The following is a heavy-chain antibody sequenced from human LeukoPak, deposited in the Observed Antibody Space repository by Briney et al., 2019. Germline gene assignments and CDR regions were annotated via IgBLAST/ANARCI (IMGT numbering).Heavy chain of an antibody. Sequence: GGSLRLSCAASGFTFSSYWRSWIRQAPGKGLEWVANIKQDGSEKYYVDSVKGRFTISRDNANKSLYLQMNSLGAEDTAVYYCARSAGAFDIWGQGTMVTVSS. CDR3: ARSAGAFDI. J-gene: IGHJ3*02. CDR1: GFTFSSYW. D-gene: IGHD6-19*01. V-gene: IGHV3-7*01. CDR2: IKQDGSEK.